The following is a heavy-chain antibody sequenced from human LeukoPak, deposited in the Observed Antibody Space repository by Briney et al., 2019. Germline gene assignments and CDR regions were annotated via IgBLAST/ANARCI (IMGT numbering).Heavy chain of an antibody. J-gene: IGHJ6*02. CDR2: IIPIFGTA. V-gene: IGHV1-69*13. CDR1: GYTLTGYY. D-gene: IGHD2-2*01. Sequence: ASVKVSCKASGYTLTGYYMHWVRQAPGQGPEWMGGIIPIFGTANYAQKFQGRVTITADESTSTAYMELSSLRSEDTAVYYCARDYQLSTYYYYGMDVWGQGTTVTVSS. CDR3: ARDYQLSTYYYYGMDV.